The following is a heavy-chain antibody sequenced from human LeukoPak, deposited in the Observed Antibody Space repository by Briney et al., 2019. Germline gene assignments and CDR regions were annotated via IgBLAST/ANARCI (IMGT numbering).Heavy chain of an antibody. CDR3: ARESTPPVVPAAITIFGVVIKRQYYFDY. V-gene: IGHV3-7*01. CDR2: IKQDGSEK. Sequence: PGGSLRLSCAASGFTFSSYWMSWVRQAPGKGLEWVANIKQDGSEKYYVDSVKGRFTISRDNAKNSLYLQMSSLRAEDTAVYYCARESTPPVVPAAITIFGVVIKRQYYFDYWGQGTLVTVSS. J-gene: IGHJ4*02. D-gene: IGHD3-3*01. CDR1: GFTFSSYW.